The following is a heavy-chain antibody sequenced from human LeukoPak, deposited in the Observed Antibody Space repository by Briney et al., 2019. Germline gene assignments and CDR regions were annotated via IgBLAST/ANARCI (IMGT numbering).Heavy chain of an antibody. CDR2: INPNSGGT. CDR1: GYTFTGYY. D-gene: IGHD6-13*01. J-gene: IGHJ4*02. Sequence: ASVKVSCEASGYTFTGYYMHWVRQAPGQGLEWMGWINPNSGGTNYAQRFQGRVTMTRDTSISTAYMELSRLTSGDTAVYYCARADSSSWYQPDYWGQGTLVTVSS. V-gene: IGHV1-2*02. CDR3: ARADSSSWYQPDY.